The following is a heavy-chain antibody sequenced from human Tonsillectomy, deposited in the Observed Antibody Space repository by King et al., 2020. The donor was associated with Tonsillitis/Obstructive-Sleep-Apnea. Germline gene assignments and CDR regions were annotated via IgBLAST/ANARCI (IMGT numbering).Heavy chain of an antibody. D-gene: IGHD3-22*01. V-gene: IGHV4-39*01. J-gene: IGHJ4*02. CDR3: ARHRYYYDTSGYSFDC. CDR2: IYYSGST. Sequence: QLQESGPGLVKPSETLSLTCTVSGGSISSSSYYWCWIRQPPGKGLEWIGSIYYSGSTYYNPSLKSRVTISVDTSKNQFSLKLSSVSAADTAVYYCARHRYYYDTSGYSFDCWGQGTLVTVSS. CDR1: GGSISSSSYY.